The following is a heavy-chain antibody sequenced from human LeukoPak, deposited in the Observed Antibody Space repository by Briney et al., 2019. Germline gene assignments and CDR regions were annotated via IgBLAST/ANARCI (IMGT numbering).Heavy chain of an antibody. CDR2: IYYSGNT. CDR1: GGSIRSTTYY. Sequence: SETLSLTCSVSGGSIRSTTYYWGWIRQPPGKGLEWIGSIYYSGNTYYSPSLMSRVTISVDKSKNQFSLKLSSVTAADTAVYYCARVMGDYAFDIWGQGTMVTVSS. CDR3: ARVMGDYAFDI. J-gene: IGHJ3*02. V-gene: IGHV4-39*07.